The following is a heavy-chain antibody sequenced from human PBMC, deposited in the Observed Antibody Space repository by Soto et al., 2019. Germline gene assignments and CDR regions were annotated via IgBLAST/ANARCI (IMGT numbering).Heavy chain of an antibody. Sequence: GGSLRLSCAASGFTFSSYAMHWVRQAPGKGLEWVAVISYDGSNKYYADSVKGRFTISRDNSKNTLYLQMNSLRAEDTAVYYCARVISGRGYSYGAYYYYGMDVWGQGTTVTVSS. CDR2: ISYDGSNK. J-gene: IGHJ6*02. D-gene: IGHD5-18*01. V-gene: IGHV3-30-3*01. CDR3: ARVISGRGYSYGAYYYYGMDV. CDR1: GFTFSSYA.